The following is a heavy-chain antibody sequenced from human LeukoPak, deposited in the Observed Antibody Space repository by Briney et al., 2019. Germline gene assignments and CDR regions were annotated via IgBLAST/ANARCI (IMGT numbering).Heavy chain of an antibody. Sequence: PGGSLRLSCAASGFTFSSYAISWVRQAPGQGLEWMGGIIPIFGTANYAQKFQGRVTITADESTSTAYTELSSLRSEDTVVYYCARGWDCSSTSCRILPPTKSNWFDPWGQGTLVTVSS. CDR1: GFTFSSYA. CDR3: ARGWDCSSTSCRILPPTKSNWFDP. J-gene: IGHJ5*02. D-gene: IGHD2-2*01. CDR2: IIPIFGTA. V-gene: IGHV1-69*01.